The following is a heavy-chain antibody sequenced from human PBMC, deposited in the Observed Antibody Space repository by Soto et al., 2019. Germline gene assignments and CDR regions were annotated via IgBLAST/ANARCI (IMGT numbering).Heavy chain of an antibody. Sequence: QVQLQESGPGLVKPSQTLSLTCTFSGGSISSGYYYWSWIRQHPGKGLEWIGYIYYRRSTYYNPSLKSRVTISVDTSTTQFSMKLSSVTAADTAVYYCARWWSGSRQGFDPWGQGTLVTVSS. V-gene: IGHV4-31*03. J-gene: IGHJ5*02. CDR2: IYYRRST. CDR1: GGSISSGYYY. D-gene: IGHD3-3*01. CDR3: ARWWSGSRQGFDP.